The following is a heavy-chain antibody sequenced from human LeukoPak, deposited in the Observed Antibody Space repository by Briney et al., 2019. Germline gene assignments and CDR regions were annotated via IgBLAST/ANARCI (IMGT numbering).Heavy chain of an antibody. CDR2: IKQDGSEK. J-gene: IGHJ4*02. Sequence: GGSLRLSCAASGFTFSSYWMSWVRQAPGKGLEWVANIKQDGSEKYYVDSVKGRFTISRDNAKNSLYLQMNSLRAEDTAVYYCARGYSGSFLPFAYWGQGTLVTVSS. CDR3: ARGYSGSFLPFAY. V-gene: IGHV3-7*04. D-gene: IGHD1-26*01. CDR1: GFTFSSYW.